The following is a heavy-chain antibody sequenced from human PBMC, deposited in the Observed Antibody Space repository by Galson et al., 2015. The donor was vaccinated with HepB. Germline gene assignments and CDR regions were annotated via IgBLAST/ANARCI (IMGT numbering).Heavy chain of an antibody. D-gene: IGHD6-13*01. J-gene: IGHJ4*02. CDR2: DGHSGD. V-gene: IGHV3-33*01. CDR3: VRLTPAGGFDY. Sequence: SLRLSCAASGFTYTYYGFHWVRQAPGKGLEWLAYDGHSGDSYADSVKGRFTTSRDSSKNTLYLQMNSLRAEDTAVYYCVRLTPAGGFDYWGRGTLVTVSS. CDR1: GFTYTYYG.